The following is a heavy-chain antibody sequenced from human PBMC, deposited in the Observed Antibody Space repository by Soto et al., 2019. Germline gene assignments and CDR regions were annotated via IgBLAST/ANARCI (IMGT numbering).Heavy chain of an antibody. CDR1: GASVNNRNYH. D-gene: IGHD3-10*01. CDR3: AVLLAGGGGDGN. CDR2: VQNGGTT. J-gene: IGHJ4*02. Sequence: QVQLQESGPGLVKPSETLSLTCTVSGASVNNRNYHWSWIRQPPGRGLEWIGQVQNGGTTEFDSSALKRRLTVSIDASKNQFSLKLNSVTAADTAIYYCAVLLAGGGGDGNWGQGTLVTVSS. V-gene: IGHV4-61*01.